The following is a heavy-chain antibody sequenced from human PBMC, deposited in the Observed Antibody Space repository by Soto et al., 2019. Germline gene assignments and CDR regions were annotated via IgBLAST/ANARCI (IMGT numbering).Heavy chain of an antibody. CDR1: GDSTISIYH. Sequence: SETLSLTCAVSGDSTISIYHWAWIRQPPGRGLEWIASIYHTGTTYYTPSLRSRVIISLDTSKNQFSLRLSSVTAADSAVYYCARTYNVGYYPHLGQGNLVT. D-gene: IGHD3-3*01. CDR2: IYHTGTT. CDR3: ARTYNVGYYPH. J-gene: IGHJ4*02. V-gene: IGHV4-38-2*01.